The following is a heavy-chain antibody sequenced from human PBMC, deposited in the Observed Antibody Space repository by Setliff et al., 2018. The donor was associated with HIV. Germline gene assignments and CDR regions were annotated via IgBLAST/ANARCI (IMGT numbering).Heavy chain of an antibody. D-gene: IGHD1-26*01. V-gene: IGHV4-59*08. CDR1: GGSINNYY. J-gene: IGHJ4*02. CDR3: ARHVSAWPVDY. Sequence: PSETLSLTCTVSGGSINNYYWSWIRQPPGKGLEWIGYIYYSGSTNYNPSLKSRVTISVDTSKNQFSLKLSSVTAADTAVYYCARHVSAWPVDYWGQGTLVTVSS. CDR2: IYYSGST.